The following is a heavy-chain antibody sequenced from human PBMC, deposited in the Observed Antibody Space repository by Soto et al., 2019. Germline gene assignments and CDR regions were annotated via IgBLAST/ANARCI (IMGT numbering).Heavy chain of an antibody. V-gene: IGHV3-21*01. D-gene: IGHD2-15*01. CDR3: AVIGVVAATHWFDP. CDR2: ISSSSTYI. CDR1: GFTFSSYS. Sequence: GGSLRLSCAASGFTFSSYSMNWVRQAPGKGLGWVSSISSSSTYIYYADSVKGRFTISRDNAKNSLYLQMNSLRAEDTALYYCAVIGVVAATHWFDPWGQGTLVTVSS. J-gene: IGHJ5*02.